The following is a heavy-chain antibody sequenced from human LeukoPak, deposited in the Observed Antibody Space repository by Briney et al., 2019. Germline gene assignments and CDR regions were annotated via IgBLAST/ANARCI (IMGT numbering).Heavy chain of an antibody. V-gene: IGHV1-2*02. CDR2: INPHSGGT. Sequence: GASVRDSCTASGYTFTAYYMHWGRQAPGKGREWMGWINPHSGGTNYAQKFQGRVTVTRDTSISTAYMELSRLGSDDTAVYYCARDRQYSSSWYERGAFDIWGQGTMVTVSS. CDR1: GYTFTAYY. J-gene: IGHJ3*02. CDR3: ARDRQYSSSWYERGAFDI. D-gene: IGHD6-13*01.